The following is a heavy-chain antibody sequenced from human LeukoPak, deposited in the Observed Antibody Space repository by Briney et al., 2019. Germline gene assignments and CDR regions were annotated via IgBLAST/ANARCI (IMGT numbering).Heavy chain of an antibody. D-gene: IGHD6-13*01. V-gene: IGHV3-30*02. Sequence: PGGSLRLSCAASGFTFTTYGMHWVRQAPGKGLEGVAFIRYDGSRRFFADSVMGRFSISRGNSKNTLFLQMNSLRAEDTAVYYCAKDPSGSIAAAGTLDYWGQGTLVTVSS. CDR1: GFTFTTYG. CDR2: IRYDGSRR. J-gene: IGHJ4*02. CDR3: AKDPSGSIAAAGTLDY.